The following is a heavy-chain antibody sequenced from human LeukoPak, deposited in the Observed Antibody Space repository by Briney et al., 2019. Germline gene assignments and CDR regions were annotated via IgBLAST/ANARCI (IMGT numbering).Heavy chain of an antibody. V-gene: IGHV3-48*04. CDR2: ISSSGNTI. Sequence: GGSLRLSCAASGFTFSGYSMNWVRQAPGKGLEWVSYISSSGNTIDYADSVKGRFTISRDNAKNSLYLQIVSLRAEDTAVYYCARLRGYSYGYGDYWGQGTLVTVSS. J-gene: IGHJ4*02. CDR1: GFTFSGYS. D-gene: IGHD5-18*01. CDR3: ARLRGYSYGYGDY.